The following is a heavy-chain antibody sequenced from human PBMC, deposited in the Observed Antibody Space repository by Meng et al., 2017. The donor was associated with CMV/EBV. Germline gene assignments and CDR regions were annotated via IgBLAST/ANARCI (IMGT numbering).Heavy chain of an antibody. Sequence: VQLQQGGAGLLKPSETLSLTCAGYGGSFSGYYWSWIRQPPGKGLEWIGEINHSGSINYNPSLKSRVTISVDTSKNQFSLKLSSVTAADTAVYYCARGVGGWFDPWGQGTLVTVSS. D-gene: IGHD1-26*01. CDR3: ARGVGGWFDP. CDR1: GGSFSGYY. V-gene: IGHV4-34*01. CDR2: INHSGSI. J-gene: IGHJ5*02.